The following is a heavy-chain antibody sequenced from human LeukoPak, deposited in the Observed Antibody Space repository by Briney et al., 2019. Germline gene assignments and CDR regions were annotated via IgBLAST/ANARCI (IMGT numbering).Heavy chain of an antibody. J-gene: IGHJ4*02. V-gene: IGHV3-48*03. D-gene: IGHD3-3*01. Sequence: SGGSLRLSCAASGFTFSSYEMNWVRQAPGEGLEWGSYISSSGSTIYYADSVKGRFTISRDNAKNSLYLQMNSLRAEDTAVYYCARDYDFWSGFDYWGQGTLVTVSS. CDR1: GFTFSSYE. CDR2: ISSSGSTI. CDR3: ARDYDFWSGFDY.